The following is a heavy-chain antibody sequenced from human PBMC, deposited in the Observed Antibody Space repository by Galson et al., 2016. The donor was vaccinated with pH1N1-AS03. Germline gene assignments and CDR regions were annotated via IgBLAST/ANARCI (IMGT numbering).Heavy chain of an antibody. CDR3: AREEGGFGSNWLQTDAFDI. CDR2: ISWSSGHL. Sequence: SLRLSCAASGFIFDDYAMYWVRQAPGKGLEWIAGISWSSGHLGYADSVKGRFTVSRDSATNSLYLQMNSLRTEDTALYYCAREEGGFGSNWLQTDAFDIWGQGTMVTVSS. V-gene: IGHV3-9*01. CDR1: GFIFDDYA. J-gene: IGHJ3*02. D-gene: IGHD6-13*01.